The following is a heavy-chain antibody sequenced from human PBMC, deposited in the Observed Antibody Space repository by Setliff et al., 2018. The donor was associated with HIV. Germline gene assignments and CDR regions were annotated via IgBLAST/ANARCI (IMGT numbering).Heavy chain of an antibody. CDR2: VKSKVDGGTT. CDR3: TRDKGYAFDI. V-gene: IGHV3-15*01. CDR1: GFTFSSAW. J-gene: IGHJ3*02. Sequence: GSLRLSCAASGFTFSSAWMSWVRQAPGKGLEGVGRVKSKVDGGTTEYAASVKDRFTVSRDDSKSIAYPQINSLKTEDTAVYYCTRDKGYAFDIWGQGTMVTVSS. D-gene: IGHD5-18*01.